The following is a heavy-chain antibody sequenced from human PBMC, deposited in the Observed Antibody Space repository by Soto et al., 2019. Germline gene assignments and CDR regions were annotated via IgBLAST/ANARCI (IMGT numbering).Heavy chain of an antibody. CDR2: ISGPGSSI. CDR3: ARDFRNKGMDV. CDR1: GFSLSGYY. Sequence: QVQLVESGGDLVKPGGSLRLSCVASGFSLSGYYMTWIRQAPGRGLEWLSYISGPGSSIFYTDSVKGRFIISRDNAKNSLYLQMNSLRAEDTAVYYCARDFRNKGMDVWGQGTTVTVSS. J-gene: IGHJ6*02. V-gene: IGHV3-11*01.